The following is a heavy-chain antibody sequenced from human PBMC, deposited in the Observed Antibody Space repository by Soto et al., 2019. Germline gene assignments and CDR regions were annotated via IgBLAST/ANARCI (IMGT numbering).Heavy chain of an antibody. CDR3: AREAQFGSAPNFDY. D-gene: IGHD3-10*01. CDR1: GFTFSSYA. Sequence: QVQLVESGGGVVQPGRSLRLSCAASGFTFSSYAMHWVRQAPGKGLEWVAVISYDGSNKYYADSVKGRFTISRDNSKNTLYLKMNSLRAEDTAVYYCAREAQFGSAPNFDYWGQGTLVTVSS. V-gene: IGHV3-30-3*01. J-gene: IGHJ4*02. CDR2: ISYDGSNK.